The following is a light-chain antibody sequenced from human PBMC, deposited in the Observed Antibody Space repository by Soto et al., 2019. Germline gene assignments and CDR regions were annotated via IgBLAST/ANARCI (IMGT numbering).Light chain of an antibody. CDR3: CSYAGGSASVV. CDR1: NRDVGAYKL. J-gene: IGLJ2*01. V-gene: IGLV2-23*02. CDR2: EVT. Sequence: SALAPPAFVSGSPWPAITIPCTGNNRDVGAYKLVSWYQQHPGKAPKLIIYEVTKRPSGVSNRFSGSKSGNTASLTISGLQAEDEADYYCCSYAGGSASVVFGGGTKLTVL.